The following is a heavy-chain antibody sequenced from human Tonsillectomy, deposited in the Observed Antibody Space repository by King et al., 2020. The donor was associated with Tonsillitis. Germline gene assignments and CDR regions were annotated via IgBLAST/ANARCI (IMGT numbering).Heavy chain of an antibody. CDR3: ARDRGSRIMIFGGYYFDY. V-gene: IGHV3-11*05. Sequence: VQLVESGGGLVKPGGSLRLSCAASGFTFSDYYMTWIRQAPGKGLEWVSFISGGSSYTNYADSVKGRFTISRDNAKNSLSLQMNSLRAEDTAVYYCARDRGSRIMIFGGYYFDYWGQGTLVTVSS. CDR1: GFTFSDYY. J-gene: IGHJ4*02. CDR2: ISGGSSYT. D-gene: IGHD3/OR15-3a*01.